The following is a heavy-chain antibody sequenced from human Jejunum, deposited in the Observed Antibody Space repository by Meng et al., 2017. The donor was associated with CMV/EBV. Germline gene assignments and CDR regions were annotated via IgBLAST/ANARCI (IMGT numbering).Heavy chain of an antibody. CDR2: IYYSGST. CDR1: GSISSSTYY. CDR3: ARDHSPFMVRGEFDY. D-gene: IGHD3-10*01. Sequence: GSISSSTYYWGWIGQPPGKGLEWIGSIYYSGSTYYNPSLKSRVTISVDTSKNQFSLKLSSVTAADTAVYYCARDHSPFMVRGEFDYWGQGTLVTVSS. J-gene: IGHJ4*02. V-gene: IGHV4-39*07.